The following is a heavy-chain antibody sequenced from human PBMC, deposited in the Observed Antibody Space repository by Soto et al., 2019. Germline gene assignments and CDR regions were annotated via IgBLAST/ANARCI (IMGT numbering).Heavy chain of an antibody. CDR1: GFTFSHYG. CDR3: AKDGYCSDTTCYPNHFDX. D-gene: IGHD2-2*03. CDR2: ISNDGSIK. V-gene: IGHV3-30*18. Sequence: GGSLRLSCAASGFTFSHYGMHWVRQAPGKGLEWVAFISNDGSIKYYADSVKGRFTISRDNSKNTLYLQVDNLKTEDTALYYFAKDGYCSDTTCYPNHFDXWGQGTLVTVSS. J-gene: IGHJ4*02.